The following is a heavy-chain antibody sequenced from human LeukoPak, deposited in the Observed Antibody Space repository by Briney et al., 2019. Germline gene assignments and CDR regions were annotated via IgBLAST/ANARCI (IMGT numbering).Heavy chain of an antibody. CDR2: INGGTGNT. D-gene: IGHD3-3*01. J-gene: IGHJ6*03. CDR1: GYTFSNYA. Sequence: ASVKVSCKASGYTFSNYAMHWVRQAPGQRLEWMGWINGGTGNTKYSQEFQGRVTITRDTSASTAYMEVSSLRSEDMAVYYCARARYESRIWPKSRYDYYYYMDVWGKGTTVTVSS. CDR3: ARARYESRIWPKSRYDYYYYMDV. V-gene: IGHV1-3*03.